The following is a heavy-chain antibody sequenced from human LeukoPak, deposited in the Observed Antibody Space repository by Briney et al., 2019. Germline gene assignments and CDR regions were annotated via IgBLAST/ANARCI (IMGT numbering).Heavy chain of an antibody. J-gene: IGHJ5*02. CDR3: ASSLESGWYENWFGP. CDR1: GYTFTSYD. V-gene: IGHV1-8*01. Sequence: ASVKVSCKASGYTFTSYDINWVRQATGQGLEWMGWMNPNSGNTGYAQKFQGRVTMTRNTSISTAYMELSSLRSEDTAVYYCASSLESGWYENWFGPWGQGTLVTVSS. CDR2: MNPNSGNT. D-gene: IGHD6-19*01.